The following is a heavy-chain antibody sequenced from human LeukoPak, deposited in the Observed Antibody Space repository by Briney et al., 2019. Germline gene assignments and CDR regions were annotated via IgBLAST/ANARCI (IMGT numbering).Heavy chain of an antibody. CDR3: ARGRSYDFWSGYYRHYYYGMDV. CDR1: GGSFSGYY. D-gene: IGHD3-3*01. V-gene: IGHV4-34*01. J-gene: IGHJ6*02. CDR2: INHSGST. Sequence: SETLSLTCAVYGGSFSGYYWSWIRQPPGKGLEWIGEINHSGSTNYNPSLKSRVTISVDTSKNQFSLKLSSVTAADTAAYYCARGRSYDFWSGYYRHYYYGMDVWGQGTTVTVSS.